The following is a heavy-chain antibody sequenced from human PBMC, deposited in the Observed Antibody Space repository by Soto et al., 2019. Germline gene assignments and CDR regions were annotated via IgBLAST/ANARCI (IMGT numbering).Heavy chain of an antibody. CDR2: IIPMFGIG. CDR3: VRGYRENYFYAVDV. J-gene: IGHJ6*02. CDR1: GGSFSKYG. Sequence: QVQLVQSGAEVKMPGSSVRVSCKASGGSFSKYGISWVRQAPGQGLEWMGGIIPMFGIGNYAEKFLGRVTMPAREPARTRHIELLSRRSTDTAVYFWVRGYRENYFYAVDVRGQGATVTVSS. V-gene: IGHV1-69*01. D-gene: IGHD2-2*01.